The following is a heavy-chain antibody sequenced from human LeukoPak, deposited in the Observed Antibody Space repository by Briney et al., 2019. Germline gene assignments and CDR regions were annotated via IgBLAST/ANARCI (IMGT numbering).Heavy chain of an antibody. CDR3: AKNSLSSRLRYFDY. V-gene: IGHV3-30*04. D-gene: IGHD4-17*01. CDR2: ISYDGNNK. CDR1: GITFSIYT. J-gene: IGHJ4*02. Sequence: PGRSLRLSCAASGITFSIYTMHWVRQAPGKGLEWVAAISYDGNNKYYADSVKGRFTISRDNSKNSLYLQMNSLRTEDTAVYYCAKNSLSSRLRYFDYWGQGTLVTVSS.